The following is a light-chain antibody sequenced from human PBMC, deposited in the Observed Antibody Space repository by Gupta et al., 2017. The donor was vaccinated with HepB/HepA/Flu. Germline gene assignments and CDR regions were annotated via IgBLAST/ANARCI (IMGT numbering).Light chain of an antibody. CDR3: QQRSNWPLT. V-gene: IGKV3-11*01. CDR2: DAS. Sequence: EVLLTQSPATLSLSPGERATLSCRASQSVGSYLTWHQQKHGQAPRLLIYDASNRATGIPARFSGSGSGTDFTLTISSLEPEDFAVYYCQQRSNWPLTFGGGTRVEIK. CDR1: QSVGSY. J-gene: IGKJ4*01.